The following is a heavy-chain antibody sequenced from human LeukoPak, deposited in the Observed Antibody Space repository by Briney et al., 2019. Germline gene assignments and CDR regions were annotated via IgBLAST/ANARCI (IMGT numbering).Heavy chain of an antibody. D-gene: IGHD2-8*01. CDR1: GFTFSTYA. V-gene: IGHV3-23*01. J-gene: IGHJ4*02. CDR3: AKDLRIRAGVPDY. CDR2: ISSGGGFT. Sequence: GGSLRLSCAASGFTFSTYAMSWVRQAPGKGLEWVSTISSGGGFTYYSESVKGRFTISRDSSKSTLCLQMNSLRAEDTAVYYCAKDLRIRAGVPDYWGQGILVTVSS.